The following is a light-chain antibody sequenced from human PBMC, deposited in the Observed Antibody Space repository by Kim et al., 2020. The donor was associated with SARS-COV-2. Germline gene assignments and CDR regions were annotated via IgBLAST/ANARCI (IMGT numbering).Light chain of an antibody. V-gene: IGLV3-19*01. CDR2: GKN. Sequence: SSELTQDPAVSVALGQTVRITCQGDSLRKYYATWYQQKPGQAPVLLISGKNNRPSGIPDRFSGSSSGNTASLTIAGAQAEDEADYYCNSRDTSNFLIFGGGTQLTVL. CDR1: SLRKYY. CDR3: NSRDTSNFLI. J-gene: IGLJ2*01.